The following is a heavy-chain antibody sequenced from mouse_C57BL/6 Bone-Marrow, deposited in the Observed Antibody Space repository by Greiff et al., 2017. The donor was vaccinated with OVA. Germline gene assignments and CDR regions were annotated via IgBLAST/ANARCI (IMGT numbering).Heavy chain of an antibody. CDR1: GFTFSDYY. J-gene: IGHJ4*01. Sequence: EVQRVESGGGLVQPGGSLKLSCAASGFTFSDYYMYWVRQTPEKRLEWVAYISNGGGSTYYPDTVKGRFTISRDNAKNTLYLQMSRLKSEDTAMYYCARRSTVVEPHGMDYWGQGTSVTVSS. V-gene: IGHV5-12*01. D-gene: IGHD1-1*01. CDR3: ARRSTVVEPHGMDY. CDR2: ISNGGGST.